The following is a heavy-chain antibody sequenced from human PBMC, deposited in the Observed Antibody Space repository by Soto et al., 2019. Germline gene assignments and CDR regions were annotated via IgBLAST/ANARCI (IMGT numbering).Heavy chain of an antibody. J-gene: IGHJ4*02. CDR1: GFTFSNYA. Sequence: EVQLLESGGGLVQPGRSLRLSCAASGFTFSNYAMSWVRQAPGQGLDWVSAISGSGGTTYYADSVTGRFTISRDNSKNTLFLQMNRLRAEDAAVYYCAKFFVETGSNSGWPWSFHYWGQGTLVTVSS. D-gene: IGHD6-25*01. CDR3: AKFFVETGSNSGWPWSFHY. CDR2: ISGSGGTT. V-gene: IGHV3-23*01.